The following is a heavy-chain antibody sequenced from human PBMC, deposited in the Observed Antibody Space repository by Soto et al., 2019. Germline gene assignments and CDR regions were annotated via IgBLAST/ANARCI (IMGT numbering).Heavy chain of an antibody. J-gene: IGHJ3*02. CDR1: GLTIISNY. CDR2: IYTGGTT. Sequence: GGSLRLSCAASGLTIISNYMSWVRQPPGKGLEWVSLIYTGGTTYYADSVKGRFSVSRDSSKNTMFLQMNSLRADDTAVYYCARVDGGGYYYGSGDAFDIWGRGTMVTVSS. V-gene: IGHV3-66*01. CDR3: ARVDGGGYYYGSGDAFDI. D-gene: IGHD3-10*01.